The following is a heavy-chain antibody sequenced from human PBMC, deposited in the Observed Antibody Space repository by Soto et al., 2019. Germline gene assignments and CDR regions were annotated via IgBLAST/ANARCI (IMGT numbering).Heavy chain of an antibody. CDR2: MTWGGSA. CDR3: VKERTSSTYHGMDV. V-gene: IGHV3-23*01. J-gene: IGHJ6*02. CDR1: GFTFSDYG. Sequence: EVQLLESGGGLIQPGGSLRLSCAGSGFTFSDYGMNWVRQAPGKGLEWVSGMTWGGSAYYAESVRGRFTISRDNSKNTLYVQMNSLRAEDTAIYYCVKERTSSTYHGMDVWGQGTPVTVSS.